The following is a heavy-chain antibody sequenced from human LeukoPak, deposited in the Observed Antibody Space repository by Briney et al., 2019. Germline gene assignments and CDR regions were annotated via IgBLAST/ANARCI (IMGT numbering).Heavy chain of an antibody. CDR3: ARRRLGYCSSTSCYNFDY. J-gene: IGHJ4*02. Sequence: SETLSLTCAVYGGSFSGYYWSWIRQPPGKGLEWIGEINHSGSTNYNPSLKSRVTISVDTSKNQFSLKLSSVTAADTAVYYCARRRLGYCSSTSCYNFDYWGQGTLVTVSS. CDR2: INHSGST. V-gene: IGHV4-34*01. CDR1: GGSFSGYY. D-gene: IGHD2-2*01.